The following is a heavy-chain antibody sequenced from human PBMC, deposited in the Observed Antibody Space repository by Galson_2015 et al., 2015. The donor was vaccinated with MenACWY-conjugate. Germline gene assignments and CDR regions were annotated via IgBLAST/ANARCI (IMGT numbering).Heavy chain of an antibody. J-gene: IGHJ1*01. CDR1: GFTFDDYG. CDR3: VREEPFSGIAAGALQY. V-gene: IGHV3-20*04. D-gene: IGHD6-13*01. Sequence: SLRLSCAASGFTFDDYGMSWVRHAPGEGLEWVSGLTWKGASTGYADSVKGRFTISRDNAKNSLYLQINSLRAEDTALYYCVREEPFSGIAAGALQYWGQGTLVTVSS. CDR2: LTWKGAST.